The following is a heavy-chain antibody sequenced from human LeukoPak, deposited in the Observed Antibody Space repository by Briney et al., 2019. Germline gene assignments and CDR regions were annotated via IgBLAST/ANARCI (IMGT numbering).Heavy chain of an antibody. J-gene: IGHJ6*02. V-gene: IGHV4-59*01. CDR3: ARGWDTGYSYYGMDV. CDR2: IYHSGTT. Sequence: PSETLSLTCTVSGGSISGYYWSWIRQSPGKGLEWIGFIYHSGTTTYSPSLKSRVTISVDTSNSQFSLELSTVTAADTAVYYCARGWDTGYSYYGMDVWAKGPRSPSP. D-gene: IGHD5-18*01. CDR1: GGSISGYY.